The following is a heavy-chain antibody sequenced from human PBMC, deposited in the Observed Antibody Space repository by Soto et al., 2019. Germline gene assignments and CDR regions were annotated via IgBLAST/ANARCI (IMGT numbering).Heavy chain of an antibody. V-gene: IGHV1-18*01. D-gene: IGHD4-17*01. J-gene: IGHJ5*02. CDR2: ISAYNGNT. CDR1: GYTFTSYG. Sequence: ASVKVSCKASGYTFTSYGISWVRQAPGQGLEWMGWISAYNGNTNYAQKLQGRVTMTTDTSTSTAYMELRSLRSDDTAVYYCARVYSPTVTQNWFDPWGQGTLVTVSS. CDR3: ARVYSPTVTQNWFDP.